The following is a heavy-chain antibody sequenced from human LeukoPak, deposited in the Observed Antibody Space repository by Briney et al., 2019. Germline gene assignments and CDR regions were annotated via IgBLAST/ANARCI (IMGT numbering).Heavy chain of an antibody. CDR2: IFYSGST. J-gene: IGHJ5*02. CDR1: GGSISRSTYY. CDR3: ARTDSSTIAVILS. D-gene: IGHD2-21*01. V-gene: IGHV4-39*01. Sequence: SETLSLTCAVSGGSISRSTYYWGWIRQPPGKGLECIGSIFYSGSTYYNPSLKSRVTISVDTSKNQFSLKLSSVTAADTAVYYCARTDSSTIAVILSWGQGTLVTVSS.